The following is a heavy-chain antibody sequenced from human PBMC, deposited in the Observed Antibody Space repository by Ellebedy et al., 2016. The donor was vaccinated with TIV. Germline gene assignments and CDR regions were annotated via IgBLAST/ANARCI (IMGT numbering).Heavy chain of an antibody. CDR2: ITNTGSTT. CDR3: GRAREPGYFAYYYYGMDV. D-gene: IGHD3-9*01. Sequence: GESLKISCAASGFTFSDYFMSWVRQAPGKGLEWVSYITNTGSTTYYADSVKGRFTVARDTAKNSLYLQMNSLRAEDTAVYYCGRAREPGYFAYYYYGMDVWGQGTTVTVSS. V-gene: IGHV3-11*01. CDR1: GFTFSDYF. J-gene: IGHJ6*02.